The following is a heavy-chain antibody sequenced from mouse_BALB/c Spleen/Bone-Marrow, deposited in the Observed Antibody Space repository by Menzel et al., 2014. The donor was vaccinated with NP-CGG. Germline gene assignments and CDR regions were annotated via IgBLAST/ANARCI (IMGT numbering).Heavy chain of an antibody. D-gene: IGHD2-1*01. J-gene: IGHJ2*01. V-gene: IGHV1S22*01. Sequence: LQQSGSELVRPGASVKLPCKASGYTFINYWMHWVKQRPGQGLEWIGNIYPGSGTTNYDEKFKTKATLTVDTFSSTAYMQLSSLTSEDSAVYYCTKGNYFFDYWGQGTTLTVSS. CDR3: TKGNYFFDY. CDR2: IYPGSGTT. CDR1: GYTFINYW.